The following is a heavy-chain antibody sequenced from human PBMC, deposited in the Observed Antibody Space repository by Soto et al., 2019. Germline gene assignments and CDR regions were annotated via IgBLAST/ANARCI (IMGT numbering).Heavy chain of an antibody. Sequence: QVQLVQSGPEVKKPGASVKVSCKASGYTFTTYGISWVRQAPGQVLDWMGWISPYNGDTHYAERCHGRLTMNTDTSANPAYLELRTLSSDDRAAYFCASALSIAQYYYYMDVWGKGTTVTVTS. J-gene: IGHJ6*03. V-gene: IGHV1-18*01. CDR2: ISPYNGDT. CDR3: ASALSIAQYYYYMDV. CDR1: GYTFTTYG.